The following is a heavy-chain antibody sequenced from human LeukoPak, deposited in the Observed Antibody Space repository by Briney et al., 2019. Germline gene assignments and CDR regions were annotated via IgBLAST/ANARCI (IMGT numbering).Heavy chain of an antibody. CDR1: GFTFGNYA. Sequence: GGSLRLSCAASGFTFGNYAMHWVRQAPGKGLEWVAVISYDGSNKYYADSVKGRFTISRDNSKNTLDLQMNSLRPEDTAVYYCAREYYDSSGSKRSAFDIWGQGTMVTVSS. CDR2: ISYDGSNK. V-gene: IGHV3-30-3*01. CDR3: AREYYDSSGSKRSAFDI. J-gene: IGHJ3*02. D-gene: IGHD3-22*01.